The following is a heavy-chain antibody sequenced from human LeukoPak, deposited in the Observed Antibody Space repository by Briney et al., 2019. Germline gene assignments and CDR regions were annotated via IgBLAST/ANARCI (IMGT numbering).Heavy chain of an antibody. J-gene: IGHJ5*02. CDR2: IKEDGSEK. Sequence: GSLRLSCAVSGFTFSGFWMSWSRQAPGKGLEWVANIKEDGSEKHHADSVKGRFTISRDNAKNSLYLQMNSLRAEDTAVYYCARDRYFSGAWGQGSLVTVSS. CDR1: GFTFSGFW. CDR3: ARDRYFSGA. V-gene: IGHV3-7*03. D-gene: IGHD2-15*01.